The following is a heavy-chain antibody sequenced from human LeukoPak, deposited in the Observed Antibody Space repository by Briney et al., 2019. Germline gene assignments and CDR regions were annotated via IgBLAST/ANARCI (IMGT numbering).Heavy chain of an antibody. J-gene: IGHJ4*02. CDR1: GFTFSGFW. D-gene: IGHD4-17*01. V-gene: IGHV3-7*03. CDR2: INSDGSEG. CDR3: ARDRDYAFDY. Sequence: GGSLRLSCAISGFTFSGFWMSWSRQAPGKGLEWVASINSDGSEGYYADVVKGRFTISRDNAKNSLYLQINSLRAEDTAVYYCARDRDYAFDYWGQGTLVTVSS.